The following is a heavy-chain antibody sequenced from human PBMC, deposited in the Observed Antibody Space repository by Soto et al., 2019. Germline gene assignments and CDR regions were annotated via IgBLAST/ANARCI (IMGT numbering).Heavy chain of an antibody. V-gene: IGHV3-23*01. Sequence: EVQLLESGGGLVQPGGSLRLSCAASGFTFSSYAMSWVRQAPGKGLEWVSAISGSGGSTYYADSVKGRFTISRDNSKNTLYLQTNSLRAEDTAVYYCAKVPSKLRFLEWLLSWFDPWGQGTLVTVSS. D-gene: IGHD3-3*01. CDR3: AKVPSKLRFLEWLLSWFDP. CDR1: GFTFSSYA. CDR2: ISGSGGST. J-gene: IGHJ5*02.